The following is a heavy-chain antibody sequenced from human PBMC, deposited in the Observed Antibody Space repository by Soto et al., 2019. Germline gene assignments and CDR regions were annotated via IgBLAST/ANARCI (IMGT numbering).Heavy chain of an antibody. CDR2: IYYSGST. CDR3: ATDIVVVPAAYYYYYGMDV. J-gene: IGHJ6*02. D-gene: IGHD2-2*01. CDR1: GGSISSSSYY. V-gene: IGHV4-39*01. Sequence: XETLSLTCTVSGGSISSSSYYWGWIRQPPGKGLEWIGSIYYSGSTYYNPSLKSRVTISVDTSKNQFSLKLSSVTAADTAVYYCATDIVVVPAAYYYYYGMDVWGQGTTVTVS.